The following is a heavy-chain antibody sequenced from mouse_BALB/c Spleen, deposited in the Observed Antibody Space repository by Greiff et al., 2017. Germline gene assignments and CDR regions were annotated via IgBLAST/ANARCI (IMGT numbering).Heavy chain of an antibody. CDR2: IYPGEGST. Sequence: VQLQQSGPELVKPGASVKMSCKASGYTFTSYYIHWVKQRPGQGLEWIGWIYPGEGSTKYNEKFKGKTTLTADKSSSTAYMLLSSLTSEDSAIYFCARDDEGFAYWGQGTLVTVSA. V-gene: IGHV1S56*01. CDR3: ARDDEGFAY. J-gene: IGHJ3*01. CDR1: GYTFTSYY.